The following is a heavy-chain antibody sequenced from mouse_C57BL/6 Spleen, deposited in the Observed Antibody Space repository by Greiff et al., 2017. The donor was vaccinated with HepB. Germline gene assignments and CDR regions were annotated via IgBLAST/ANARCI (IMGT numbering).Heavy chain of an antibody. V-gene: IGHV1-53*01. CDR2: INPSNGGT. Sequence: QVQLQQPGTELVKPGASVKLSCKASGYTFTSYWMHWVKQRPGQGLEWIGNINPSNGGTNYNEKFQSKATLTVDKSSSTAYMQLSSRTSEDSAVYYCARNQPLYYYAMDDWGQGTSVTVSS. J-gene: IGHJ4*01. CDR1: GYTFTSYW. D-gene: IGHD6-5*01. CDR3: ARNQPLYYYAMDD.